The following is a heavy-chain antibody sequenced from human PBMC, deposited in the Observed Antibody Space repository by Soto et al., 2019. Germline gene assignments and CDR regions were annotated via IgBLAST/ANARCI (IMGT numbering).Heavy chain of an antibody. D-gene: IGHD2-2*03. CDR1: GFTFSSYS. CDR2: IDTRSTSI. CDR3: ASEFDGSGRYFDY. V-gene: IGHV3-48*01. Sequence: PGGSLRLSCAASGFTFSSYSMNWVRQAPGKGLEWVSYIDTRSTSIYYADSVKGRFTISRDNSKNTLYLQMNSLRAEDTAVYYCASEFDGSGRYFDYWGQGTLVTVSS. J-gene: IGHJ4*02.